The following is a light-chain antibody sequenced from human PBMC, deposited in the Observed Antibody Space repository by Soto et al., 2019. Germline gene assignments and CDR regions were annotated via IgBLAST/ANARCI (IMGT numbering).Light chain of an antibody. V-gene: IGLV2-14*01. CDR1: NRDVGGYNY. CDR2: EVT. Sequence: QSALAQPASVSGSPGQSITISCAGTNRDVGGYNYVSWYQQYPGKAPKLIIYEVTYRPSGVSNRFSGSKSGNTASLTISGLQAEDEADYYCSSYSSSSGLAVIFGGGTKLTVL. J-gene: IGLJ2*01. CDR3: SSYSSSSGLAVI.